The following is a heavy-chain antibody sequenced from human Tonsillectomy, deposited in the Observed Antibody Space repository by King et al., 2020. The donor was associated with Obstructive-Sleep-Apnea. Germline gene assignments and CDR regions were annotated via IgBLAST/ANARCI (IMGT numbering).Heavy chain of an antibody. CDR3: ARDMSHYDFWSGYYYYYYYGMDV. Sequence: QVQLVESGGGVVQPGRSLRLSCAASGFTFSSYAIHWVRQAPGKGLEWVAVISYDGSNKYYADSVKGRFTISRDNSKNTLYLQMNSLRAEDTAVYYCARDMSHYDFWSGYYYYYYYGMDVWGQGTTVTVSS. CDR1: GFTFSSYA. CDR2: ISYDGSNK. J-gene: IGHJ6*02. D-gene: IGHD3-3*01. V-gene: IGHV3-30*04.